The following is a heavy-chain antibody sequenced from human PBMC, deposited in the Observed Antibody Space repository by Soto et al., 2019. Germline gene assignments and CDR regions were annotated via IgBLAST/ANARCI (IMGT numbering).Heavy chain of an antibody. CDR3: AKDQQRSVTSDAFDI. V-gene: IGHV1-69*13. J-gene: IGHJ3*02. D-gene: IGHD6-25*01. CDR2: IIPIFDST. Sequence: SVKVSCKASGGTFSNYAINWVRQAPGLGLEWMGGIIPIFDSTNSAQKFQGRVTLTADESTSTIYMELSSLTSEDTGVYYCAKDQQRSVTSDAFDIWGQGTMVTVSS. CDR1: GGTFSNYA.